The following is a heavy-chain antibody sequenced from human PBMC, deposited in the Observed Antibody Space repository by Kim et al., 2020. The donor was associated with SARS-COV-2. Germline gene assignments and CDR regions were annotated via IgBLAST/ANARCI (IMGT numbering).Heavy chain of an antibody. V-gene: IGHV3-30-3*01. D-gene: IGHD3-22*01. CDR3: AREGHYYDSSGYYYSGNDAFGI. J-gene: IGHJ3*02. Sequence: GGSLRLSCAASGFTFSSYAMHWVRQAPGKGLEWVAVISYDGSNKYYADSVKGRFTISRDNSKNTLYLQMNSLRAEDTAVYYCAREGHYYDSSGYYYSGNDAFGIWGQGPMVTVSS. CDR2: ISYDGSNK. CDR1: GFTFSSYA.